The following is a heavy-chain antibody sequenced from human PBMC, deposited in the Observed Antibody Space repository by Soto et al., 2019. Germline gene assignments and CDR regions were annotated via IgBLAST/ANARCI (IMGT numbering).Heavy chain of an antibody. CDR1: GGSVSSGSYY. CDR2: IYYSGST. CDR3: ARAGLRTKAAAGTFPYYYYGMDV. V-gene: IGHV4-61*01. J-gene: IGHJ6*02. D-gene: IGHD6-13*01. Sequence: SETLSLTCTVYGGSVSSGSYYWSWIRQPPGKGLEWIGYIYYSGSTNYNPSLKSRVTISVDTSKNQFSLKLSSVTAADTAVYYCARAGLRTKAAAGTFPYYYYGMDVWGQGTTVTVS.